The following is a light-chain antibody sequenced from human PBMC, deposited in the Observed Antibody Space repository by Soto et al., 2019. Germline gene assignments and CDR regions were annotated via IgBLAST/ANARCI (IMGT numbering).Light chain of an antibody. CDR2: EVS. V-gene: IGLV2-8*01. J-gene: IGLJ3*02. CDR1: SSDIGGYNY. Sequence: QSALTQPPSASGSPGQSVTISCTGTSSDIGGYNYVSWYQHHPGKAPKVMIYEVSKRPSGVPDRSSGSKSGNTASLTVSGLQPEDEADYYCSSYAGSNNLGVFGGGTKVTVL. CDR3: SSYAGSNNLGV.